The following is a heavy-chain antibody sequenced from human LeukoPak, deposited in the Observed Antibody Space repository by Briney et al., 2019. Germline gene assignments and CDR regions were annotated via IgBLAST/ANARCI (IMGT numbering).Heavy chain of an antibody. J-gene: IGHJ4*02. CDR3: ATSLRLIAVAADFDY. CDR1: GGSFSGYY. CDR2: INHSGST. V-gene: IGHV4-34*01. D-gene: IGHD6-19*01. Sequence: SETLSLTCAVYGGSFSGYYWSWIRQPPGKGLEWIGEINHSGSTNYNPSLKSRVTISVDTSKSQFSLKLSSVTAADTAVYYCATSLRLIAVAADFDYWGQGTLVTVSS.